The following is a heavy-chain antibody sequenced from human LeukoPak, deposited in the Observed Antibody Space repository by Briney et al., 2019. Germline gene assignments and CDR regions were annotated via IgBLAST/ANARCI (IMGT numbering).Heavy chain of an antibody. CDR1: GGSISSGDYY. J-gene: IGHJ4*02. CDR2: IYYSGST. Sequence: PSETLSLTCTVSGGSISSGDYYWSWIRQPPGKGLEWIGYIYYSGSTYSNPSLKSRVTISVDTSKNQFSLKLSSVTAADTAVYYCASLYYYDSKSSDYWGQGTLVTVSS. D-gene: IGHD3-22*01. V-gene: IGHV4-30-4*01. CDR3: ASLYYYDSKSSDY.